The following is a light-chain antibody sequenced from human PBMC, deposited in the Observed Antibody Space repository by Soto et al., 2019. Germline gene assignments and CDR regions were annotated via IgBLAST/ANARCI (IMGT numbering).Light chain of an antibody. J-gene: IGLJ2*01. CDR1: SSNIGAGYE. CDR2: GNS. Sequence: QSVLTQPPSVSGAPGQRVTISCTGSSSNIGAGYEVHWYQQLPGTAPKVLIYGNSNRPSGVPDRFSGSKSGTSASLAITGLQAEDEADYYCQSYDNSLSVLFGGGTKVTVL. V-gene: IGLV1-40*01. CDR3: QSYDNSLSVL.